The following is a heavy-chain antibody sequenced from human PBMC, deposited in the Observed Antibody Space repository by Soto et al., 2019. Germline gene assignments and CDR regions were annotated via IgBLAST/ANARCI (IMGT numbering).Heavy chain of an antibody. Sequence: XETLSLTCTVSGCSISSYYWSWIRQPAGKGLEWIGRIYTSGSTNYNPSLKSRVTMSVDTSKNQFSLKLSSVTAADTAVYYCARDYDSSGSDAFDIWGQGTMVTVSS. D-gene: IGHD3-22*01. CDR3: ARDYDSSGSDAFDI. J-gene: IGHJ3*02. CDR1: GCSISSYY. V-gene: IGHV4-4*07. CDR2: IYTSGST.